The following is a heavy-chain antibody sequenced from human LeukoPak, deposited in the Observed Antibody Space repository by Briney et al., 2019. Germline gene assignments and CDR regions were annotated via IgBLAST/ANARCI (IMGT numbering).Heavy chain of an antibody. D-gene: IGHD3-10*01. V-gene: IGHV3-30*02. CDR2: IRYDGSNK. Sequence: PGGSLRLSCAASGFTFSSYGMHWVRQAPGTGLEWVAFIRYDGSNKYYADSVKGRFTISRDNSKNTLYLQMNSLRAEDTGVYYCAGVWFGDKWGWGQGTLVTVSS. J-gene: IGHJ4*02. CDR3: AGVWFGDKWG. CDR1: GFTFSSYG.